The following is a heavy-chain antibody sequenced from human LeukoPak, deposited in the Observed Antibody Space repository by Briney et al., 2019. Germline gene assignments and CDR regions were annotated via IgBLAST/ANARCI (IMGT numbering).Heavy chain of an antibody. D-gene: IGHD6-13*01. CDR1: GFTFSGYW. Sequence: GPLRLSCAASGFTFSGYWMTWVRQAPGKGLEGVANIKQDGSEKYYVASVRGRFTISRDNTENSLYLQMNSLRAEDTAVYYCARMSSSSWYVCDYWGQGTLVTVSS. CDR2: IKQDGSEK. J-gene: IGHJ4*02. V-gene: IGHV3-7*01. CDR3: ARMSSSSWYVCDY.